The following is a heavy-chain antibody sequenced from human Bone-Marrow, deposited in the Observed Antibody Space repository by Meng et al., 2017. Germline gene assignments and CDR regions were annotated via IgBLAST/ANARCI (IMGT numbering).Heavy chain of an antibody. J-gene: IGHJ4*02. CDR1: GFTFSDYY. D-gene: IGHD5-12*01. Sequence: QVQLVESGGVLVKPGGSLSLSCAASGFTFSDYYMSWFRQAPGRGLEWVSYISSSGSSIYYADSVKGRFTISRDNAKNSLYLQMNSLRAEDTAVYYCARELVATFSDYWGQGTLVTVSS. V-gene: IGHV3-11*01. CDR2: ISSSGSSI. CDR3: ARELVATFSDY.